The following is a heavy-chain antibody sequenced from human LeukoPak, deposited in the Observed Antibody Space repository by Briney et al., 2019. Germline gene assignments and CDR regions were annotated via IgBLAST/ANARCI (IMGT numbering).Heavy chain of an antibody. CDR1: GGSISSYY. CDR2: IYYSGYT. Sequence: SETLSLTCTVSGGSISSYYWSWIRQPPGKGLEWIGYIYYSGYTNYNPSLKSRVTISVDTSKNQFSLKLSSVTAADTAVYYCARGRGRVLKSGFQHWGQGTLVTVSS. V-gene: IGHV4-59*12. D-gene: IGHD2-8*01. J-gene: IGHJ1*01. CDR3: ARGRGRVLKSGFQH.